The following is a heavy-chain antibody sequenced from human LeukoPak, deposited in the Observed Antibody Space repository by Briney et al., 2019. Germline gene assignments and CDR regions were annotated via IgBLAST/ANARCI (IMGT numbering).Heavy chain of an antibody. Sequence: ASVKVSCTASGYTFTSYYMHWVRQAPGQGLEWMGIINPSGGSTSYAQRFQGRVTMTRDTSTSTVYMELSSLRSEDTAVYYCARDSSGWYYFDYWGQGTLVTVS. CDR1: GYTFTSYY. J-gene: IGHJ4*02. D-gene: IGHD6-19*01. V-gene: IGHV1-46*01. CDR2: INPSGGST. CDR3: ARDSSGWYYFDY.